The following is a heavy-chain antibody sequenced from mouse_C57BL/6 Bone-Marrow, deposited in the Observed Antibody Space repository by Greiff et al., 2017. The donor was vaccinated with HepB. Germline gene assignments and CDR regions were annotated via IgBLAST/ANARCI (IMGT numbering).Heavy chain of an antibody. J-gene: IGHJ4*01. CDR1: GYTFTDYY. CDR3: ARKDGYDYDYAMDY. V-gene: IGHV1-26*01. CDR2: INPNNGGT. Sequence: EVKLQQSGPELVKPGASVKISCKASGYTFTDYYMNWVKQSHGKSLEWIGDINPNNGGTSYNQKFKGKATLTVDKSSSTAYMELRSLTSEDSAVYYCARKDGYDYDYAMDYWGQGTSVTVSS. D-gene: IGHD2-4*01.